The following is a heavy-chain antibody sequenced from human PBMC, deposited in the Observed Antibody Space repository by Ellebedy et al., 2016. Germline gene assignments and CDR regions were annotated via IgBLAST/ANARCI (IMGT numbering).Heavy chain of an antibody. CDR1: GFTFDDYA. V-gene: IGHV3-9*01. D-gene: IGHD3-10*01. CDR2: ISWNSAAK. Sequence: SLKISXATSGFTFDDYALHWVRQVPGKGLEWVSGISWNSAAKGYGEAVKGRFTISRDSAKNYLYLQMNSLRVEDTALYFCAKGTMDYLHHWGQGTLVTVSS. J-gene: IGHJ4*02. CDR3: AKGTMDYLHH.